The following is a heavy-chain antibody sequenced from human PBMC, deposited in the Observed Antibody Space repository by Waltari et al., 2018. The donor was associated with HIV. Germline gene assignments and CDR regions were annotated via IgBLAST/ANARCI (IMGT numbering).Heavy chain of an antibody. CDR3: AKDRAPTVTRGYFDY. CDR1: GFAFSSYS. CDR2: ISDTGDTA. J-gene: IGHJ4*02. V-gene: IGHV3-23*01. D-gene: IGHD4-17*01. Sequence: EVQLLESGGGLVQPGGSLRLSCAASGFAFSSYSMGWVRQVPGKGLEWASVISDTGDTAYYADSVEGRFTISRDNSKNTLYLQMNNLRAEDTAVYYCAKDRAPTVTRGYFDYWGQGTLVTVSS.